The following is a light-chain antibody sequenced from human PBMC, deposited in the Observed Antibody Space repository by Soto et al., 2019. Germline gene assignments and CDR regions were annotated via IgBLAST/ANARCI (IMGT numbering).Light chain of an antibody. V-gene: IGKV3-11*01. CDR1: QSVYRY. J-gene: IGKJ4*01. Sequence: EIVLTQSPATLSLSPGERATLSCRASQSVYRYLAWYQQKPGQVPRRLIYEISNRATGIPVRSSGNGSGTDFTLAISSLGPEDFAVYYCQQRNNWPLTFGGGTRVEIK. CDR2: EIS. CDR3: QQRNNWPLT.